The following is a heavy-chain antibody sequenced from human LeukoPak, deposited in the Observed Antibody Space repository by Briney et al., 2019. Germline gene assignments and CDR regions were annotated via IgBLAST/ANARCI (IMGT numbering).Heavy chain of an antibody. CDR1: GGTFSSYA. V-gene: IGHV1-69*13. CDR2: IIPIFGTA. J-gene: IGHJ6*03. Sequence: SVKVSCKASGGTFSSYAISWVRQAPGQGLEWMGGIIPIFGTANYAQKFQGRVTITADESTSTAYMELSSLRSEDTAVYYCARDHDKRLVGWYYYMDVWGKGTTVTVSS. D-gene: IGHD2-15*01. CDR3: ARDHDKRLVGWYYYMDV.